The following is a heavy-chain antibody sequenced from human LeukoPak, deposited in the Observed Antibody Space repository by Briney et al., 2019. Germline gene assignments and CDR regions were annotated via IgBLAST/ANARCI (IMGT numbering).Heavy chain of an antibody. CDR3: ASTYSSGWSKPFDY. CDR1: GFTFSSYT. V-gene: IGHV3-30*01. J-gene: IGHJ4*02. D-gene: IGHD6-19*01. CDR2: ISYDGSNK. Sequence: GGSLRLSCAASGFTFSSYTMHWVRQAPGKGLEWVAVISYDGSNKYYADSVKGRFTISRDNSKNTLDVQMNSLRAEDTAVYYCASTYSSGWSKPFDYWGQGTLVTVPS.